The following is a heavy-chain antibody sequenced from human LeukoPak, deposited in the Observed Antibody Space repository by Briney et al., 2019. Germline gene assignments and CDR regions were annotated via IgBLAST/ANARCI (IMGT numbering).Heavy chain of an antibody. CDR2: INSDGSWT. CDR3: VSFYETY. J-gene: IGHJ4*02. D-gene: IGHD2-2*01. V-gene: IGHV3-74*01. CDR1: GNYW. Sequence: GGSLRLSCAASGNYWMHWVRQAPGEGLVWVAHINSDGSWTSYADSVKGRFTISKDNAKNTVYLQMNNLRAEDTAVYYCVSFYETYWGRGTLVTVSS.